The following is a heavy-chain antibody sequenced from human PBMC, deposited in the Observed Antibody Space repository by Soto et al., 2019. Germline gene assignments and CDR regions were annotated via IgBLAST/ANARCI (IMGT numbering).Heavy chain of an antibody. CDR3: ARDLFVRAAPDLSPFDY. Sequence: SQTLSLNCAISGDSVSNNSAAWNWIRQSPSRGLEWLGRTYYRSKWYNDYALSGKSRITINPDTSKNQFSLQLNSVTPEDTAVYYCARDLFVRAAPDLSPFDYWGQGTPVTVCS. J-gene: IGHJ4*02. CDR1: GDSVSNNSAA. CDR2: TYYRSKWYN. V-gene: IGHV6-1*01. D-gene: IGHD6-13*01.